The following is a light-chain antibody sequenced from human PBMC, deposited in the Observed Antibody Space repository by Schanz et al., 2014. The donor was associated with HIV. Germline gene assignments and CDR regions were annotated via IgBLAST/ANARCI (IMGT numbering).Light chain of an antibody. V-gene: IGLV2-8*01. CDR3: SSYTSSSTLVV. CDR2: EVS. CDR1: SSDVGGYNY. J-gene: IGLJ2*01. Sequence: QSALTQPPSASGSPGQSVTISCTGTSSDVGGYNYVSWYQQHPGKAPKLMIYEVSKRPSGVPDRFSGSKSGSTASLTVSGLQAEDEADYYCSSYTSSSTLVVFGGGTKLTVL.